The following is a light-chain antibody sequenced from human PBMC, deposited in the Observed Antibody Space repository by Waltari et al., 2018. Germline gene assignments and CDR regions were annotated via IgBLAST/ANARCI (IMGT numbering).Light chain of an antibody. V-gene: IGKV3-11*01. J-gene: IGKJ4*01. CDR1: PSRSSY. Sequence: IVLTQSPATLSLSPGERATLSCRASPSRSSYLAWYQQKPGQPPRLVIYDTSHRAAGIPPRFSGSGSGTDFTLTISSLEPEDSALYYCQQRSDWPLTFGGGTEVEI. CDR2: DTS. CDR3: QQRSDWPLT.